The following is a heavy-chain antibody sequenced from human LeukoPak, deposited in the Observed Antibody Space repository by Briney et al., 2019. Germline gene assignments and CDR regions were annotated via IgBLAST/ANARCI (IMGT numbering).Heavy chain of an antibody. D-gene: IGHD6-6*01. Sequence: PSETLSLTCTVSGGSISSYYWSWIRQPPGKGLEWIGYIYYSGSTNYNPSLKSRVTISVDTSKNQFSLKLSSVTAADTAVYYCARASGLAAPGGWFDPWGQGTLVTVSS. CDR1: GGSISSYY. CDR2: IYYSGST. V-gene: IGHV4-59*01. J-gene: IGHJ5*02. CDR3: ARASGLAAPGGWFDP.